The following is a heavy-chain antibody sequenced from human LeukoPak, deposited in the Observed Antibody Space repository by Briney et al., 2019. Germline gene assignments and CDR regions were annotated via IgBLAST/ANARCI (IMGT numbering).Heavy chain of an antibody. CDR1: GFTFSSYA. J-gene: IGHJ4*02. V-gene: IGHV3-30*14. CDR2: ISYDGSNK. Sequence: GALSLSCAASGFTFSSYAMHWVRQAPGKGLEWVAVISYDGSNKYYADAVKGRFTISRDNSKNTLYLQMSSLRPEDTAVYYCVKLDSGNNDYWGQGTLVTVST. CDR3: VKLDSGNNDY. D-gene: IGHD1-26*01.